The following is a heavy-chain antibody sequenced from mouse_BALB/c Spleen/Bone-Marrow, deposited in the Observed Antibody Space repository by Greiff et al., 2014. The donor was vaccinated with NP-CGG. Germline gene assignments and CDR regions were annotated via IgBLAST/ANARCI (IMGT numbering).Heavy chain of an antibody. CDR2: IDPANDNT. V-gene: IGHV14-3*02. CDR1: GFNIKDTY. CDR3: ARADGYYAWFAY. D-gene: IGHD2-3*01. Sequence: VQLKESGAEFVKPGASVKLSCTASGFNIKDTYMHWVKRRPEQGLEWIGRIDPANDNTKYDPKFQGKATLTADTSSNTAYLQLSSLTSEDTAVYYCARADGYYAWFAYWGQGTLVTVSA. J-gene: IGHJ3*01.